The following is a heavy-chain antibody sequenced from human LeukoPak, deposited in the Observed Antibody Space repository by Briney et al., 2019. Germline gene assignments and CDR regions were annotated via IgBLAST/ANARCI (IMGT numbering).Heavy chain of an antibody. CDR3: ARIEGSYYFDY. CDR1: GFTFSSYS. D-gene: IGHD1-26*01. Sequence: GGSLRLSCAASGFTFSSYSMNWVRQAPGKGLEWVSSISSSSSYIYYADSVKGRFTISRGNAKNSLYLQMNSLRAEDMAVYYCARIEGSYYFDYWGQGTLVTVSS. J-gene: IGHJ4*02. CDR2: ISSSSSYI. V-gene: IGHV3-21*01.